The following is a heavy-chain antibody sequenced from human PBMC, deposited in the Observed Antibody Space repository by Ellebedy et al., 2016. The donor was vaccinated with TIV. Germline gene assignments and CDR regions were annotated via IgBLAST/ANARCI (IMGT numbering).Heavy chain of an antibody. CDR2: ICQSGNT. J-gene: IGHJ4*02. Sequence: MPSETLSLTCSVSGGSISSSSSFYWGWIRQPPGKGLEWIGSICQSGNTHYNPSLRSRVTISVDTSKNQFSLKLSAVTAADTAVYNCAREGSALAYWGQGSLVTVSS. CDR3: AREGSALAY. CDR1: GGSISSSSSFY. D-gene: IGHD3-10*01. V-gene: IGHV4-39*07.